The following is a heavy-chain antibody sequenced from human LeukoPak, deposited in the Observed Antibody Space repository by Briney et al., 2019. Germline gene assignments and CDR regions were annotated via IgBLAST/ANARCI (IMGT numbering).Heavy chain of an antibody. CDR1: GLTFSSSW. J-gene: IGHJ4*02. V-gene: IGHV3-7*01. Sequence: GRSLRLSCAVSGLTFSSSWMDWVRQAPGKGLEWVASINPDGNKKYSADSVKGRFTISRDNAENSLYLQMNSLRVEDTAFYYCARDLAYSRLDYWGQGMLVTVSS. D-gene: IGHD5-18*01. CDR3: ARDLAYSRLDY. CDR2: INPDGNKK.